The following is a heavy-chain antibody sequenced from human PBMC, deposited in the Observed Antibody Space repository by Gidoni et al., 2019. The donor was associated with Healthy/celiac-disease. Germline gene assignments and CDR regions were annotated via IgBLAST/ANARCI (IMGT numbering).Heavy chain of an antibody. D-gene: IGHD3-10*01. J-gene: IGHJ5*02. V-gene: IGHV1-8*01. CDR2: MNPNSGNT. CDR1: GYTFTSYD. CDR3: ARNKRITMVRGAWTPFDP. Sequence: QVQLVQSGAEVKKPGASVKVSCKASGYTFTSYDINWVRQATGQGLEWMGWMNPNSGNTGYAQKFQGRVTMTRNTSISTAYMELSSLRSEDTAVYYCARNKRITMVRGAWTPFDPWGQGTLVTVSS.